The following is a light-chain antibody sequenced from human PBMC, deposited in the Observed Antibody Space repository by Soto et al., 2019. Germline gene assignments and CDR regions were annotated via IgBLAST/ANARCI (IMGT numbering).Light chain of an antibody. CDR3: QQSYSTPPT. J-gene: IGKJ4*01. CDR1: QSVSSSY. Sequence: EIVLTQSPGTLSLSPGERATLSCRASQSVSSSYLAWYQQKPGQAPRLLIYGASSRATGIPDRFSGSGSGTDFTLTIDSLQPEDFATYYCQQSYSTPPTFGGGTRVEIK. CDR2: GAS. V-gene: IGKV3-20*01.